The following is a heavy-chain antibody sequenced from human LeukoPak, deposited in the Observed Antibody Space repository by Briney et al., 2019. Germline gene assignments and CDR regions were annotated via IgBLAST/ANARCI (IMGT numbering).Heavy chain of an antibody. CDR3: ARHKARSGWYDPEEGDY. D-gene: IGHD6-19*01. CDR1: GFTFSSYW. CDR2: IKQDGSEK. Sequence: GGSLRLSCAASGFTFSSYWMSWVRQAPGKGLEWVANIKQDGSEKYYVDSVKGRFTISRDNAKNSLYLQMNSLRAEDTAVYYCARHKARSGWYDPEEGDYWGQGTLVTVSS. V-gene: IGHV3-7*01. J-gene: IGHJ4*02.